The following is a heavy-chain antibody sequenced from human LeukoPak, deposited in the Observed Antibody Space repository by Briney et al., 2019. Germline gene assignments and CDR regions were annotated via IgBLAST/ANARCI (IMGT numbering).Heavy chain of an antibody. V-gene: IGHV4-39*01. Sequence: SETLSLTCTVSGGSISSSSYYWGWIRQPPGKGLEWIGSIYYSGSTYYNPSLKSRVTISVDTPKNQFSLKLSSVTAADTAVYYCARPLRSYYYGMDVWGQGTTVTVSS. CDR2: IYYSGST. J-gene: IGHJ6*02. CDR3: ARPLRSYYYGMDV. D-gene: IGHD4-17*01. CDR1: GGSISSSSYY.